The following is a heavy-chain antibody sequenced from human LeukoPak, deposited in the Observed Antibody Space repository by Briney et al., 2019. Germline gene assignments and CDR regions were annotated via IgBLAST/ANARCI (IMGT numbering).Heavy chain of an antibody. Sequence: ASVTVSCKASGYTFTSYGISWVRQAPGQGLEWMGWISAYNGNTNYAQKLQGRVTMTTDTSTSTAYMELRSLRSDDTAVYYCARDRGMVATLYYFDYWGQGTLVTVSS. J-gene: IGHJ4*02. CDR1: GYTFTSYG. V-gene: IGHV1-18*01. CDR2: ISAYNGNT. CDR3: ARDRGMVATLYYFDY. D-gene: IGHD5-12*01.